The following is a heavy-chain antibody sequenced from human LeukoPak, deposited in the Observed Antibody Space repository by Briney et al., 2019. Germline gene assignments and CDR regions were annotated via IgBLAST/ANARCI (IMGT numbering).Heavy chain of an antibody. Sequence: ASVKVSCKASGYTFTGYYTHWVRQAPGQGLEWMGWINPNSGGTNYAQKFQGRVTMTRDTSISTAYMELSRLRSDDTAVYYCAREGIVVVPAGFDPWGQGTLVTVSS. J-gene: IGHJ5*02. CDR2: INPNSGGT. CDR3: AREGIVVVPAGFDP. CDR1: GYTFTGYY. D-gene: IGHD2-2*01. V-gene: IGHV1-2*02.